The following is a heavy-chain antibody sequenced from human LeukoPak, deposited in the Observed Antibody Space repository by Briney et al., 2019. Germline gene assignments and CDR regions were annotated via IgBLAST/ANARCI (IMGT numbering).Heavy chain of an antibody. D-gene: IGHD5-18*01. CDR3: ARDGDVDTAMVTNWFDP. Sequence: ASVKVSCKASGYTFTSYAMHWVRQAPGQRLEXXXWINAGNGNTKYSQKFQGRVTITRDTSASTAYMELSSLRSEDTAVYYCARDGDVDTAMVTNWFDPWGQGTLVTVSS. CDR2: INAGNGNT. CDR1: GYTFTSYA. J-gene: IGHJ5*02. V-gene: IGHV1-3*01.